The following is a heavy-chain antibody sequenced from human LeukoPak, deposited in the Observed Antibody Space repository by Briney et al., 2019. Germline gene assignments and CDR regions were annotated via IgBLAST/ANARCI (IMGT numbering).Heavy chain of an antibody. Sequence: SETLSLTCAVYGGSFSGYYWSWIRQPPGKGLEWLGEINHSGSTNYNPSLKSRVTISVDTSKNQFSLKLSSVTAADTAVYYCARYSNQSPGGYFDYWGQGTLVTVSS. CDR1: GGSFSGYY. D-gene: IGHD1-14*01. CDR3: ARYSNQSPGGYFDY. V-gene: IGHV4-34*01. CDR2: INHSGST. J-gene: IGHJ4*02.